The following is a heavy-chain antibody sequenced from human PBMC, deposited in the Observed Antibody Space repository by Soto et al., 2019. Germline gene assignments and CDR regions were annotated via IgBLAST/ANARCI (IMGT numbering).Heavy chain of an antibody. V-gene: IGHV1-69*01. Sequence: QVPLEQSGTEVKKPGSSVKVSCKASGDTSNNYVVSWVRQAPGQGLEWMGGIVPTFASANYAQKFQGRVSITADESTSTVYMELNSLMSEDTAVYYCARSLSYYDFWSGYYPNGMDRWGQGTTVTVSS. CDR2: IVPTFASA. CDR1: GDTSNNYV. D-gene: IGHD3-3*01. CDR3: ARSLSYYDFWSGYYPNGMDR. J-gene: IGHJ6*02.